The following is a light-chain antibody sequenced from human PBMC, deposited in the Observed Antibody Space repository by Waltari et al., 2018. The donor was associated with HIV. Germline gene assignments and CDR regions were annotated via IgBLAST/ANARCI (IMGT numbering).Light chain of an antibody. CDR2: RNN. CDR3: AAWDDSLL. J-gene: IGLJ2*01. V-gene: IGLV1-47*01. CDR1: SSNIGSKY. Sequence: QSVLTQPPSASGPPGQRVTIPCSGSSSNIGSKYVYWYQQLPGTAPKLLIDRNNQRPSGVPDRFSGSKSGTAASLAISGVRSEDEADYYCAAWDDSLLFGGGTKLTVL.